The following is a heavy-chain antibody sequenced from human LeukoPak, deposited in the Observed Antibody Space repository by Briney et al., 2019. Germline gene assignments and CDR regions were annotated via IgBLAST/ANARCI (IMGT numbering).Heavy chain of an antibody. Sequence: SETLSLTCTVSGGSISSYYWSWIRQPAGKAREWIGRIYTSGSTNFNPSLKSRVTMSVDTSKNQFSLKLSSVTAADTTVYYCARDSVPAAMGFDYWGQGTLVTVSS. CDR3: ARDSVPAAMGFDY. V-gene: IGHV4-4*07. CDR2: IYTSGST. CDR1: GGSISSYY. D-gene: IGHD2-2*01. J-gene: IGHJ4*02.